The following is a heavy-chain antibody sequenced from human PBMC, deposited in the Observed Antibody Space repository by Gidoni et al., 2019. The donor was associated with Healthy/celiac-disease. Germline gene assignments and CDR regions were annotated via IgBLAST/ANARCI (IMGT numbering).Heavy chain of an antibody. D-gene: IGHD5-12*01. CDR1: GGSVCSGSYY. J-gene: IGHJ2*01. Sequence: QVQLQESGPGLVKPSETLSLTCTVSGGSVCSGSYYWSWIRQPPGKGLEWIGYIYYSGSTNYNPSLKSRVTISVDTSKNQFSLKLSSVTAADTAVYYCARRPGDGYNWYFDLWGRGTLVTVSS. CDR3: ARRPGDGYNWYFDL. V-gene: IGHV4-61*01. CDR2: IYYSGST.